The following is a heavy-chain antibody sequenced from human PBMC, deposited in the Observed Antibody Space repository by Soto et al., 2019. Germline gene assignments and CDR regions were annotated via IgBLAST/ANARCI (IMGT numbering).Heavy chain of an antibody. D-gene: IGHD3-3*01. CDR1: GYTFTSYA. CDR2: INAGNGNT. CDR3: ARGTYFDFWSGSYYCDY. J-gene: IGHJ4*01. V-gene: IGHV1-3*01. Sequence: VKVSCKASGYTFTSYAMHWVCQAPGQSLEWMGWINAGNGNTKYSQRFQGRVTITRDTSASTAYMELSSLRSEDTAVYYCARGTYFDFWSGSYYCDYWGHGALVTVSS.